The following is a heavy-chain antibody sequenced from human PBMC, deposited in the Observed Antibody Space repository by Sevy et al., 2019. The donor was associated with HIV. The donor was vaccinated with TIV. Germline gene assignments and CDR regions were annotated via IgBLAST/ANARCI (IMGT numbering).Heavy chain of an antibody. Sequence: SETLSLTCAVSGGSISSGGYSWSWIRQPPGKGLEWIGYIYHSGSTYYNPSLKSRVTISVDRSKNQFSLKLSSVTAAEKAVYYWARGDDILTGYSYFDYWGQGTLVTVSS. J-gene: IGHJ4*02. CDR1: GGSISSGGYS. CDR3: ARGDDILTGYSYFDY. CDR2: IYHSGST. D-gene: IGHD3-9*01. V-gene: IGHV4-30-2*01.